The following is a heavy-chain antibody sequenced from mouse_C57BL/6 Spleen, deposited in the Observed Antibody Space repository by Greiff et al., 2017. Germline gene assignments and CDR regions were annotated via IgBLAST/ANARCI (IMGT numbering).Heavy chain of an antibody. D-gene: IGHD1-1*01. CDR2: INPSSGYT. J-gene: IGHJ1*03. Sequence: QVHVKQSGAELARPGASVKMSCKASGYTFTSYTMHWVKQRPGQGLEWIGYINPSSGYTKYNQKFKDKATLTADKSSSTAYMQLSSLTSEDSAVYYCANSLLHYYGSSYPNWYFDVWGTGTTVTVSS. V-gene: IGHV1-4*01. CDR3: ANSLLHYYGSSYPNWYFDV. CDR1: GYTFTSYT.